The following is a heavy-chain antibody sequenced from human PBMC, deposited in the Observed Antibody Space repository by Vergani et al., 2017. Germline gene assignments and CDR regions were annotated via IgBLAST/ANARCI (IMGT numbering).Heavy chain of an antibody. Sequence: QVQLVQSGAEVKKPGASVKVSCKASGYTFTSYGISWVRQAPGQGLEWMGWISAYNGNTNYAQKLQGRVTMTTDTSTSTAYMELRSLRSDDTAVYYCARVLHDILTGYPGXFDYWGQGTLVTVSS. V-gene: IGHV1-18*04. CDR3: ARVLHDILTGYPGXFDY. CDR1: GYTFTSYG. J-gene: IGHJ4*02. D-gene: IGHD3-9*01. CDR2: ISAYNGNT.